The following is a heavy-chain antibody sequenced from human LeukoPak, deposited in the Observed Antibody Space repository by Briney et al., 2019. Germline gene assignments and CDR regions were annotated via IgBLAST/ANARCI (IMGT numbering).Heavy chain of an antibody. Sequence: SGPTLVKPTQTLTLTCTFSGFPLSTSAVGVGWIRQPPGKALEWLALIYWDDDKHYSPSLRSRLTITKDTSKTQVVLTMTNMDPVDTATYYCAHRGSGWKIDYWGQGTLVTVSS. CDR2: IYWDDDK. J-gene: IGHJ4*02. CDR1: GFPLSTSAVG. D-gene: IGHD6-19*01. V-gene: IGHV2-5*02. CDR3: AHRGSGWKIDY.